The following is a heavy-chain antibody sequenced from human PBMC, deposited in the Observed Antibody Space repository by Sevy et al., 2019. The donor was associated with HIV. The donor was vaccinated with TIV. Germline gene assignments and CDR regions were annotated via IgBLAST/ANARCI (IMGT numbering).Heavy chain of an antibody. CDR3: AREFRNRFDY. CDR2: ISYDGSNK. Sequence: GGSLRLSCAASGFTFSSYAMHWVRQAPGKGLEWVAVISYDGSNKYYADSVKGRFTISRDNSKNTLYLQMNSLRVEDTAVYYCAREFRNRFDYWGQGTLVTVSS. CDR1: GFTFSSYA. V-gene: IGHV3-30*04. D-gene: IGHD4-4*01. J-gene: IGHJ4*02.